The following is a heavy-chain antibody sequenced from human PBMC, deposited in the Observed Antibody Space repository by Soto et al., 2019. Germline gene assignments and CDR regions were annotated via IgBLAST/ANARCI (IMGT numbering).Heavy chain of an antibody. V-gene: IGHV3-7*05. D-gene: IGHD3-10*01. Sequence: GGSLRLSCAASGFTFSSYWMSRVRQAPGKGLEWVANIKQDGSEKYYVDSVKGRFTISRDNAKNSLYLQMNSLRAEDTAVYYCARDDGGERWFGELLWYYYGMDVWGQGTMVTVSS. CDR1: GFTFSSYW. J-gene: IGHJ6*02. CDR2: IKQDGSEK. CDR3: ARDDGGERWFGELLWYYYGMDV.